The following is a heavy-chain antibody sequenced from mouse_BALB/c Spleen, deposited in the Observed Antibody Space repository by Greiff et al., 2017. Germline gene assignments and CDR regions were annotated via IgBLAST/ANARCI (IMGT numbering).Heavy chain of an antibody. Sequence: QVQLQQSGAELMKPGASVKISCKATGYTFSSYWIEWVKQRPGHGLEWIGEILPGSGSTNYNEKFKGKATFTADTSSNTAYMQLSSLTSEDSAVYYCARGATVVRPPFDYWGQGTTLTVSS. J-gene: IGHJ2*01. D-gene: IGHD1-1*01. CDR2: ILPGSGST. CDR1: GYTFSSYW. CDR3: ARGATVVRPPFDY. V-gene: IGHV1-9*01.